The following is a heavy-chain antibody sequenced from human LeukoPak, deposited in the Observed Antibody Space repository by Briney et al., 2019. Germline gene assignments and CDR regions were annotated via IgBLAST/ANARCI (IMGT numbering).Heavy chain of an antibody. CDR3: ARGYYDSSGYYLESNWFDP. CDR2: IYPGDSDT. Sequence: GVSLKISCQGSGYSFTSYWIGRARQMPGKGLEWMGIIYPGDSDTRYSPSFQGQVTISADKSISTAYLQWSSLKASDTAMYYCARGYYDSSGYYLESNWFDPWGQGTLVTVSS. J-gene: IGHJ5*02. V-gene: IGHV5-51*01. CDR1: GYSFTSYW. D-gene: IGHD3-22*01.